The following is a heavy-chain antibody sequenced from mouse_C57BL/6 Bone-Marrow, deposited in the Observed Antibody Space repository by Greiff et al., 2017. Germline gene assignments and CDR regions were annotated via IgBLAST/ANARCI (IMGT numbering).Heavy chain of an antibody. J-gene: IGHJ4*01. CDR3: ARDYGGAMDY. Sequence: VQLQQPGAELVKPGASVKLSCKASGYTFTSYWMQWVKQRPGQGLEWIGEIDPSDSYTNYNQNFKGKATLTVDTSSSTAYMQLSSLTSEDSAVYYCARDYGGAMDYWGQGTSVTVSS. V-gene: IGHV1-50*01. CDR2: IDPSDSYT. D-gene: IGHD1-1*02. CDR1: GYTFTSYW.